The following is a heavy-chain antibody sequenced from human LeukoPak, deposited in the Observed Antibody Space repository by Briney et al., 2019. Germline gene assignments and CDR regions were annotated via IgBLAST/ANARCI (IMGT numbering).Heavy chain of an antibody. CDR1: GGSFSGYY. CDR3: ARGVGFRSRIAVAGPKYFDL. J-gene: IGHJ2*01. Sequence: SETLSLTCAVYGGSFSGYYWSWIRQPPGKGLEWIGEINHSGSTNYNPSLMSRVTIPVDTTKNQFSLKLSSVTAADTAVYYCARGVGFRSRIAVAGPKYFDLWGRGTLVTVSS. CDR2: INHSGST. D-gene: IGHD6-19*01. V-gene: IGHV4-34*01.